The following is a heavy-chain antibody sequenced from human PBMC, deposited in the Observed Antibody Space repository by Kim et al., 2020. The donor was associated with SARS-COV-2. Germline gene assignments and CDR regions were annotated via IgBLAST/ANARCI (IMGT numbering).Heavy chain of an antibody. D-gene: IGHD1-26*01. Sequence: NKKYGAAGKGRFTISRDNSKNTLYLQMNRLRAEDTAGFYCARVLAGATADYWGQGTLVTVSS. V-gene: IGHV3-30-3*01. CDR3: ARVLAGATADY. CDR2: NK. J-gene: IGHJ4*02.